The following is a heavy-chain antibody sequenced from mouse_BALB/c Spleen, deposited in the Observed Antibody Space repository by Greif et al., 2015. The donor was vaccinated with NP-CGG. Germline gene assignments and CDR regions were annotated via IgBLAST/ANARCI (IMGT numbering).Heavy chain of an antibody. V-gene: IGHV7-3*02. J-gene: IGHJ3*01. CDR1: GFTFTDYY. Sequence: EVQLVESGGGLVQPGGSLRLSCATSGFTFTDYYMSWVRQPPGKALEWLGFIRNKANGYTTEYSASVKGRFTISRDNSQSILYLQMNTLRAEDSATYYCASGRFAYWGQGTLVTVSA. CDR2: IRNKANGYTT. CDR3: ASGRFAY.